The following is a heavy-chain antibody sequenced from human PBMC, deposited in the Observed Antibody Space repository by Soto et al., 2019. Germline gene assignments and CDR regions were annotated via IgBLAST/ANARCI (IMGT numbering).Heavy chain of an antibody. CDR2: ISSSSSTI. D-gene: IGHD4-17*01. V-gene: IGHV3-48*02. J-gene: IGHJ6*02. CDR3: ASEYDYGDLNYYYYGMDV. Sequence: EVQLVESGVGLVQPGGSLRLSCAASGFTFSSYSMNWVRQAPGKGLEWVSYISSSSSTIYYADSVKGRFTISRDNAKNSLYLQMNSLRDEDTAVYYCASEYDYGDLNYYYYGMDVWGQGTTVTVSS. CDR1: GFTFSSYS.